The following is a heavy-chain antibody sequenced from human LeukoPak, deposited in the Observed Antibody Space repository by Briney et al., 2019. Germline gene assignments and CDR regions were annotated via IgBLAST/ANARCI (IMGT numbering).Heavy chain of an antibody. D-gene: IGHD3-10*01. CDR2: IYHSGST. CDR3: ARDRHMVRGSSWFDP. V-gene: IGHV4-30-2*01. Sequence: SETLSLTCAVSGDSISGGGNSWSWIRQPPGKGLEWIGYIYHSGSTYYNPSLKSRVTISVDRSKNQFSLKLSSVTAADTAVYYCARDRHMVRGSSWFDPWGQGTLVTVSS. CDR1: GDSISGGGNS. J-gene: IGHJ5*02.